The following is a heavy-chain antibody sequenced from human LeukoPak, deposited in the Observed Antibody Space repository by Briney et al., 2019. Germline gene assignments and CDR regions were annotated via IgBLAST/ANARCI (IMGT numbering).Heavy chain of an antibody. V-gene: IGHV3-74*03. D-gene: IGHD3-10*01. CDR1: GFTFNSHW. CDR3: VREGYGSGNYPFDY. Sequence: SGGSLRLSCAGSGFTFNSHWMHWVRGARGKGLVWVSRIDSRGTSTADADSVGSRFTVSRDNAKNTLYLQMNSLRAEDTAIYYCVREGYGSGNYPFDYWGQGTLVTVSS. J-gene: IGHJ4*02. CDR2: IDSRGTST.